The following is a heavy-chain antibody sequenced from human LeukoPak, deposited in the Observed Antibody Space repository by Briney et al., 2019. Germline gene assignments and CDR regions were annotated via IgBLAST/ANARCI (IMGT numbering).Heavy chain of an antibody. CDR3: AKDISYSTWGEFDY. D-gene: IGHD6-13*01. CDR1: GFTFDDYA. V-gene: IGHV3-9*01. CDR2: ISWNSGSI. Sequence: PGRSLRLSCAASGFTFDDYAMHWVRQAPGKGLEWVSGISWNSGSIGYADSVKGRSTISRDNAKNSLYLQMNSLRAEDTALYYCAKDISYSTWGEFDYWGQGTLVTVSS. J-gene: IGHJ4*02.